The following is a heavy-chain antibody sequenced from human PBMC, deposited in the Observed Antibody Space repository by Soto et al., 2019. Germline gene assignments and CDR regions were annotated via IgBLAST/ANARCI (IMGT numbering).Heavy chain of an antibody. V-gene: IGHV3-23*01. CDR2: ISGSGGST. J-gene: IGHJ6*02. Sequence: GSLRLSCAASGFTVSSYAMSWVRQAPGKGLEWVSAISGSGGSTYYADSVKGRFTISRDNSKNTLYLQMNSLRAEDTAVYYCAKDGRIPYSSSWYGGMDVWGQGTTVTVSS. CDR1: GFTVSSYA. CDR3: AKDGRIPYSSSWYGGMDV. D-gene: IGHD6-13*01.